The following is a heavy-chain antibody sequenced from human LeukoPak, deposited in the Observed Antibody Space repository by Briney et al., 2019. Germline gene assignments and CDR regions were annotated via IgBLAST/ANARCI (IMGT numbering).Heavy chain of an antibody. CDR3: ARWGGYYTSL. V-gene: IGHV4-34*01. J-gene: IGHJ4*02. D-gene: IGHD3-10*01. CDR1: GGSFSGYY. CDR2: INHSGST. Sequence: SGTLSLTCAVYGGSFSGYYWSWIRQPPGKGLEWIGEINHSGSTNYNPSLKSRVTISVDTSKNQFSLKLSSVTAADTAVYYCARWGGYYTSLWGQGTLVTVSS.